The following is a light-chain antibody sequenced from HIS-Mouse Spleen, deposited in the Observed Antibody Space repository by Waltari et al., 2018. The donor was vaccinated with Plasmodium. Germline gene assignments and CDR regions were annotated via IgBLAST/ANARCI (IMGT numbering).Light chain of an antibody. J-gene: IGKJ3*01. V-gene: IGKV3-15*01. CDR2: GAS. CDR3: QQYNNWSFT. Sequence: EIVMTQSPATLSVSPGERATLSCRPSQSFSSNLAWYQQKPGQAPRLRIYGASTRATGIPARFSGSGSGTEFTLTISSLQSEDFAVYYCQQYNNWSFTFGPGTKVDIK. CDR1: QSFSSN.